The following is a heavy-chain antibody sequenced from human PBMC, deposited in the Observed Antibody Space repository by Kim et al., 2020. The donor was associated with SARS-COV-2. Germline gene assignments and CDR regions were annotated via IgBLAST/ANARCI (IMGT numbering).Heavy chain of an antibody. Sequence: SETLSLTCTVSGYSISSGYYWGWIRQPPGKGLEWIGSIYHSGSTYYNPSLKSRVTISVDTSKNQFSLKLSSVTAADTAVYYCARRGRRGRQQTGWFDPWGQGTLVTVSS. J-gene: IGHJ5*02. CDR3: ARRGRRGRQQTGWFDP. D-gene: IGHD3-10*01. CDR2: IYHSGST. V-gene: IGHV4-38-2*02. CDR1: GYSISSGYY.